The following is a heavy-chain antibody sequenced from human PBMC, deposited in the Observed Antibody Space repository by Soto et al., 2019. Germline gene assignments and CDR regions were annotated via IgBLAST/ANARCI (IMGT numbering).Heavy chain of an antibody. V-gene: IGHV4-30-4*08. J-gene: IGHJ6*02. CDR2: IHHSGSM. CDR1: GDSISSDYYH. D-gene: IGHD2-21*02. CDR3: ARGDDGGDSLDV. Sequence: QVQLQQSGPGLVKPSQTLSLTCTVSGDSISSDYYHWTWIRQSPGKGLEWIGYIHHSGSMLYNPYLKSRVTISVDTSKNQFCLHLTSVTAADTAVYFCARGDDGGDSLDVWGQGTTVTVSS.